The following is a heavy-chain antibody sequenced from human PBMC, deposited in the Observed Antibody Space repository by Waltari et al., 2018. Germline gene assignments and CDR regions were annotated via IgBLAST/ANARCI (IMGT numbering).Heavy chain of an antibody. D-gene: IGHD6-19*01. CDR1: GGSISSSSW. V-gene: IGHV4-4*02. CDR3: ARLSVAGTGWFDP. Sequence: QVQLQESGPGLVKPSGTLSRTCAVSGGSISSSSWWSWSRQPPGKGLEWIGEIYHSWSTNYNPSLKSRVTISVDKSKNQFSLKLSSVTAADTAVYYCARLSVAGTGWFDPWGQGTLVTVSS. J-gene: IGHJ5*02. CDR2: IYHSWST.